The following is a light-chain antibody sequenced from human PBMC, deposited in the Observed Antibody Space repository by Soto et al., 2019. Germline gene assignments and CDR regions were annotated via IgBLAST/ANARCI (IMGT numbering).Light chain of an antibody. CDR2: RSN. CDR3: GTWDDSLSAAV. CDR1: SSNIGSNY. V-gene: IGLV1-47*01. Sequence: QSVLTQPPSASGTPGQRVTISCSGSSSNIGSNYVYWYQQLPGTAPKLLIYRSNQRPSGVPDRFSGSKSGTSASLAITGLRSEDEADYYCGTWDDSLSAAVFGGGTKLTVL. J-gene: IGLJ2*01.